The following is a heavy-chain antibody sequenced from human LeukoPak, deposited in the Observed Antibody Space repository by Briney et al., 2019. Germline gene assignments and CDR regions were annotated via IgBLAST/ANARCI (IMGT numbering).Heavy chain of an antibody. Sequence: SETLSLTCDVSGGPISTSNSYWDWIRQPPGKGLDWIASVYFGGNTYYNPSLKSRVTISVDTSKNQVSLKVNSVTAADTAVYYCARHLFDYGVFDIWGQGTMVTVSS. J-gene: IGHJ3*02. CDR3: ARHLFDYGVFDI. D-gene: IGHD4/OR15-4a*01. V-gene: IGHV4-39*01. CDR1: GGPISTSNSY. CDR2: VYFGGNT.